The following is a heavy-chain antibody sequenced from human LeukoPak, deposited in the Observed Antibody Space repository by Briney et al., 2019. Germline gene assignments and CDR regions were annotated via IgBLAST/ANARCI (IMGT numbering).Heavy chain of an antibody. CDR3: AREVIAVAGGRYFDY. CDR2: INPNSGGT. D-gene: IGHD6-19*01. CDR1: GYTFTAYA. Sequence: ASVKVSCKASGYTFTAYAMIWVRQAPGQGLEWMGWINPNSGGTNYAQKFQGRVTMTRDTSISTAYMELSRLRSDDTAVYYCAREVIAVAGGRYFDYWGQGTLVTVSS. V-gene: IGHV1-2*02. J-gene: IGHJ4*02.